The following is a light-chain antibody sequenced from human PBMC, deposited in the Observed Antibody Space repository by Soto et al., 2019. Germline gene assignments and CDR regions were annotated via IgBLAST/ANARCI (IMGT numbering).Light chain of an antibody. Sequence: QSALTQPASVSGSPGQSITISCTGTGSDVGRFDLVSWYQQHPGKAPKLMIYEVNKRPSGVSNRFSGSKSGNTASLTISGLQPEDEADYYCCSYAGTSTSIFGGGTKVTVL. V-gene: IGLV2-23*02. CDR1: GSDVGRFDL. CDR2: EVN. J-gene: IGLJ2*01. CDR3: CSYAGTSTSI.